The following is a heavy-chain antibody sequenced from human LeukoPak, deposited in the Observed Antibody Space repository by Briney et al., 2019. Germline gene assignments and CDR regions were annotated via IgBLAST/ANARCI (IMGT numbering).Heavy chain of an antibody. CDR3: ARAAYNYGYYFDY. CDR2: MHYSGST. J-gene: IGHJ4*02. Sequence: PSETLSLTCTVSGGSISSYYWSWIRQPPGKGLEWIGYMHYSGSTNYNPSLKSRVTISGDTSNNQFSLKLNSVTAADTAMYYCARAAYNYGYYFDYWGQGTLVTVS. CDR1: GGSISSYY. D-gene: IGHD5-24*01. V-gene: IGHV4-59*01.